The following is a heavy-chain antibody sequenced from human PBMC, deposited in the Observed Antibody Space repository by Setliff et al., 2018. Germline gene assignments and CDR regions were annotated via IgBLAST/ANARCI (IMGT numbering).Heavy chain of an antibody. V-gene: IGHV4-39*01. Sequence: SETLSLTCTVSGGFISSREYYWAWIRQAPGKGLEWIGSIFYSGSTFYRSSLKSRLTIDIDASKRQFSLKLTSVTAADTAVYYCARMSGFLYMDVWGKGTTVTVSS. CDR3: ARMSGFLYMDV. J-gene: IGHJ6*03. CDR1: GGFISSREYY. D-gene: IGHD3-3*01. CDR2: IFYSGST.